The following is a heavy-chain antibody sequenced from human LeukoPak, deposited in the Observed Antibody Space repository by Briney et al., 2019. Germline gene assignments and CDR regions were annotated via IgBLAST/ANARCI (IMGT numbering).Heavy chain of an antibody. CDR1: GGTFSSYA. D-gene: IGHD6-13*01. Sequence: SVKVSCKASGGTFSSYAISWVRQAPGQGLEWMGGIIPIFGTANYAQKFQGRVTITADKSTSTAYMELSSLRSEDTAVYYCAREGIAAAGDYYGMDVWGKGTTVTVSS. V-gene: IGHV1-69*06. CDR3: AREGIAAAGDYYGMDV. CDR2: IIPIFGTA. J-gene: IGHJ6*04.